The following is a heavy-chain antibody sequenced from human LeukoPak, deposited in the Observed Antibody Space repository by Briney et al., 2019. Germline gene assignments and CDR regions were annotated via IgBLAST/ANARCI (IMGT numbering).Heavy chain of an antibody. J-gene: IGHJ4*02. Sequence: SETLSLTCAVSGYSISSGYYWGWIRQPPGKGLECIGNIYHSGSIYYNPSLKSRVTISVDTSKNQFSLNLSSVTAADTALYYCATISGTWYVAYWGQGTLVTVSS. CDR3: ATISGTWYVAY. CDR1: GYSISSGYY. V-gene: IGHV4-38-2*01. CDR2: IYHSGSI. D-gene: IGHD6-13*01.